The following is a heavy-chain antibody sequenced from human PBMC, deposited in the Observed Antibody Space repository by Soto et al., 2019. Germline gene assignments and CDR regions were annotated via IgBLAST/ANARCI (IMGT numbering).Heavy chain of an antibody. CDR3: ARDRGDDYYRRYFDS. CDR1: GFTFSTYA. CDR2: ILYDGSRT. V-gene: IGHV3-30-3*01. Sequence: QAQLVESGGGVVQPGRSLRLSCAASGFTFSTYAMHWVRQAPGKGLEWVAVILYDGSRTYYADSVKGRFTISRDNSKNTLYLEMNSLRDEDTAVYFCARDRGDDYYRRYFDSWGQGTLVTVSS. D-gene: IGHD1-26*01. J-gene: IGHJ4*02.